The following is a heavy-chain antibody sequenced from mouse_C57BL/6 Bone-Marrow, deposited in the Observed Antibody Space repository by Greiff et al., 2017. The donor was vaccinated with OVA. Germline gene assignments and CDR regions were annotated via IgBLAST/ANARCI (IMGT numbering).Heavy chain of an antibody. D-gene: IGHD1-1*01. J-gene: IGHJ2*01. CDR3: TRCRTYGYYFDY. Sequence: QVQLQQPGAELVKPGASVKLSCKASGYTFTSYWMHWVKQRPGQGLEWIGMIHPNSGSTNYNEKFKGKAILTADKSSSTAYMELRSLTSEDSDVDYCTRCRTYGYYFDYWGQGTTLTVSS. CDR1: GYTFTSYW. CDR2: IHPNSGST. V-gene: IGHV1-64*01.